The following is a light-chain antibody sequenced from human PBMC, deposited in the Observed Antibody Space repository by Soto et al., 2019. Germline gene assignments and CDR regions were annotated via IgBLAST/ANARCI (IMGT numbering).Light chain of an antibody. CDR2: KVS. V-gene: IGKV2-30*01. J-gene: IGKJ2*01. CDR3: MQGTHWPPYT. Sequence: DVAMTQSPLSLPVTLAQPASISCRSSQSLTYSDGNTYLNWFHLRPGQSPRRLIYKVSNRDSAVPGRFSGSGSGTDFTLKISRVEAEDVGVYYCMQGTHWPPYTFGQGTKLEIK. CDR1: QSLTYSDGNTY.